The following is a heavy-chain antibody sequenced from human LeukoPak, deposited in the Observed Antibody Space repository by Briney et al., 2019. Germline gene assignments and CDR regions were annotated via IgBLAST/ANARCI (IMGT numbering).Heavy chain of an antibody. CDR3: ARERVGSDYYGLDV. J-gene: IGHJ6*02. V-gene: IGHV3-74*01. CDR1: GFIFSTYW. CDR2: IYTDGSST. D-gene: IGHD6-25*01. Sequence: GGSLRLSCAASGFIFSTYWMHWVRQAPGKGLIWVSRIYTDGSSTAYAASVRGRFTISRDNAKNIVYLQMSSLRAEDTALYFCARERVGSDYYGLDVWGQGTTVSVSS.